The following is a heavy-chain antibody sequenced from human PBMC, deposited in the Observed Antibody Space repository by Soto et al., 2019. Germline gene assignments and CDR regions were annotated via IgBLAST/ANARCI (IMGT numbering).Heavy chain of an antibody. J-gene: IGHJ4*02. CDR1: GYTFSTYG. V-gene: IGHV1-18*01. D-gene: IGHD3-10*01. CDR3: ARVAGYGSGSRHFDS. Sequence: QVQLVQSGAEVTEPGASVKLSCKTSGYTFSTYGLTWVRQAPGQGLEWMGWTVATTGSTIYAQDFQGRVTVTTDRFTNTGYLELKSLTSDDTALYYCARVAGYGSGSRHFDSWGQGTLVTVSS. CDR2: TVATTGST.